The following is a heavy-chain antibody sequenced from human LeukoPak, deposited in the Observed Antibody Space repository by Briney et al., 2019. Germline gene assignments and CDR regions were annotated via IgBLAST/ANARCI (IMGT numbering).Heavy chain of an antibody. V-gene: IGHV3-30*02. Sequence: PGGSLRLSCAASGFTFSSYGMHWVRQAPGKGLEWVAFIRYDVSNKYYADSVKGRFTISRDNSKNTLYLQMNSLRAEDTAVYYCAKDSSYGSGSYYNVRYYYYGMDVWGQGTTVTVSS. D-gene: IGHD3-10*01. CDR1: GFTFSSYG. CDR2: IRYDVSNK. CDR3: AKDSSYGSGSYYNVRYYYYGMDV. J-gene: IGHJ6*02.